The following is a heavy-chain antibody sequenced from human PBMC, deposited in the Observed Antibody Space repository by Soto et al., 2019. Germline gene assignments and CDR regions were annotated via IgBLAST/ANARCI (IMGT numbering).Heavy chain of an antibody. Sequence: GGSLRLSCAASGFTFSSYVMSWVRQAPGKGLEWVSGISGSGGGTYYADSVKGRFTISRDIPKNTLYLQMNSLRAEDTAVYYCAKDPGDYYDSSGYYTPFDYWGQGTLVTVSS. CDR2: ISGSGGGT. V-gene: IGHV3-23*01. CDR1: GFTFSSYV. CDR3: AKDPGDYYDSSGYYTPFDY. J-gene: IGHJ4*02. D-gene: IGHD3-22*01.